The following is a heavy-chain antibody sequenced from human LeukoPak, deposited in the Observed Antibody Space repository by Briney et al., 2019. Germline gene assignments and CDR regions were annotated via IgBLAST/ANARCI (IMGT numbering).Heavy chain of an antibody. Sequence: PSETLSLTCTVSGGSISSSSYYWGWIRQPPGKGLEWIGSIYYSGSTYYNPSLKSRVTISVDTSKNQFSLKLSSVTAADTAVYYCARGRRFRVLYDFWSGAQSYYFDYWGQGTLVTVSS. CDR1: GGSISSSSYY. CDR3: ARGRRFRVLYDFWSGAQSYYFDY. D-gene: IGHD3-3*01. J-gene: IGHJ4*02. V-gene: IGHV4-39*07. CDR2: IYYSGST.